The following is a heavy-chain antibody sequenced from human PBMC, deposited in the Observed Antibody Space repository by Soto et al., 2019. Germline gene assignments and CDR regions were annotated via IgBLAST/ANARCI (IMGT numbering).Heavy chain of an antibody. CDR2: ISGSGGST. Sequence: EVQLLESGGGLVQPGGSLRLSCAASGFTFSSYAMSWVRQAPGKGLEWVSAISGSGGSTYYADSVKGRFTISRDNSKNTLYLQMNSLRAEDTAVYYCGKEPRSWRSSSGNWFDPWGQGTLVTVSS. CDR3: GKEPRSWRSSSGNWFDP. D-gene: IGHD6-6*01. CDR1: GFTFSSYA. J-gene: IGHJ5*02. V-gene: IGHV3-23*01.